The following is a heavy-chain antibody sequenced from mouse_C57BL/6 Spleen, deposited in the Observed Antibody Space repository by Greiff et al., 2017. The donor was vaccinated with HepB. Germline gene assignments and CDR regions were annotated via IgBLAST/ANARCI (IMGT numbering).Heavy chain of an antibody. Sequence: VQLQQSGAELVKPGASVKMSCKASGYTFTSYWITWVKQRPGQGLEWIGDIYPGSGSTNYNEKFKSKATLTVDTSSSTAYMQLSSLTSEDSAVYYCARDSSDYAMDYWGQGTSVTVSS. D-gene: IGHD3-2*02. CDR2: IYPGSGST. CDR1: GYTFTSYW. CDR3: ARDSSDYAMDY. V-gene: IGHV1-55*01. J-gene: IGHJ4*01.